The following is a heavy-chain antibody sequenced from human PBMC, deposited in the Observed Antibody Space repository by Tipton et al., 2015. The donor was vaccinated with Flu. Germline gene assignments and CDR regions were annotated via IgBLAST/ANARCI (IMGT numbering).Heavy chain of an antibody. CDR2: IRYGGSNK. V-gene: IGHV3-30*02. D-gene: IGHD6-19*01. Sequence: QVQLVQSGGGVVQPGGSLRLSCAASGFTFSSYGMHWVRQAPGKGLEWVAFIRYGGSNKYYADSVKGRFTISRDNSKNTLYLQMNSLRAEDTAVYYCAKDGWDTSGWYPFDYWGQGTLVTVSS. CDR1: GFTFSSYG. CDR3: AKDGWDTSGWYPFDY. J-gene: IGHJ4*02.